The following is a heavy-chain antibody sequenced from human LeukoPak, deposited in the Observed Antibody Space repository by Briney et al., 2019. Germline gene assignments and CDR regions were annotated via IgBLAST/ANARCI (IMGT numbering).Heavy chain of an antibody. CDR1: VYTFTIYD. D-gene: IGHD6-6*01. J-gene: IGHJ4*02. Sequence: ASVNVSCKASVYTFTIYDINWVRQTTGQGLEWMGWMNPNSGNTGCARKFQGRLTMTRDNSITTAYMELSGLTSEDMAIYYCAREPSLEGTSSYNYWGQGTLVTVSS. CDR2: MNPNSGNT. V-gene: IGHV1-8*01. CDR3: AREPSLEGTSSYNY.